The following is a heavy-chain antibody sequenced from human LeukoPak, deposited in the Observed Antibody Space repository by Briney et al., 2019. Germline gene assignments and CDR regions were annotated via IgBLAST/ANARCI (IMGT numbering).Heavy chain of an antibody. CDR2: IYSGGST. CDR1: GFTFSNYA. D-gene: IGHD1/OR15-1a*01. CDR3: ARDRANRDYFGY. J-gene: IGHJ4*02. Sequence: GGSLRLSCAASGFTFSNYAMSWVRQAPGKGLEWVSVIYSGGSTYYADSVKGRFTISRDNAKNSLYLQMNSLRAEDTAVYYCARDRANRDYFGYWGQGTLVTVSS. V-gene: IGHV3-66*01.